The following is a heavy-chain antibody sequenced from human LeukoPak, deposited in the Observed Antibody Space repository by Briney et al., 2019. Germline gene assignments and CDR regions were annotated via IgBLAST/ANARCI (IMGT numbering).Heavy chain of an antibody. CDR3: ARVDTAMVTPWYYYYGMDV. CDR2: IYYSGST. V-gene: IGHV4-59*01. J-gene: IGHJ6*02. CDR1: GGSISSYY. D-gene: IGHD5-18*01. Sequence: SETLSLTCTVSGGSISSYYWSWIRQPPGKGLEWIGYIYYSGSTNYNPSLKSRVTISVGTSKNQFSLKLSSVTAADTAVYYCARVDTAMVTPWYYYYGMDVWGQGTTVTVSS.